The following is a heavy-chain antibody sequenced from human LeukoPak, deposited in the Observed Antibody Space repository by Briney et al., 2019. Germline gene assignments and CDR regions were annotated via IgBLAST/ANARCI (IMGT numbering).Heavy chain of an antibody. J-gene: IGHJ4*02. V-gene: IGHV3-23*01. CDR3: AKGFSHFDY. CDR2: ITGGGGTA. D-gene: IGHD2/OR15-2a*01. Sequence: GGSLRLSCAASGLIFSTYAMSWVRQAPGKGLEWVSTITGGGGTAYYADSVKGRFTISRDNSKNTLYVQMNSLRAEDTAVYYCAKGFSHFDYWGQGTLVTVSS. CDR1: GLIFSTYA.